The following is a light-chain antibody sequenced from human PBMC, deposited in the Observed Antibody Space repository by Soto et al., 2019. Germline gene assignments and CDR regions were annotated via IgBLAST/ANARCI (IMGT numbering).Light chain of an antibody. Sequence: EIVLTQSPATLSLFPGERATLSCRASQSVSTFLAWYQQKPGQAPRLLIYDASKRATGIPARFSGSGSGTDFTLTISRLEPEDFAVYYCQYYGRSPLTFGGGTKVEIK. CDR3: QYYGRSPLT. J-gene: IGKJ4*01. CDR2: DAS. V-gene: IGKV3-11*01. CDR1: QSVSTF.